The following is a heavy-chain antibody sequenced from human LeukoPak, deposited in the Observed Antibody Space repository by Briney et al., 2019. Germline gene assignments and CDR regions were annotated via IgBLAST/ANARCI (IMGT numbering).Heavy chain of an antibody. CDR2: IRYDGSNK. CDR3: AKEKTRIRGVAEFDY. D-gene: IGHD3-10*01. J-gene: IGHJ4*02. V-gene: IGHV3-30*02. CDR1: GFTFSSYG. Sequence: GGSLRLSCAASGFTFSSYGMHWVRQAPGKGLEWVAFIRYDGSNKYYADSVKGRFTISRDNSKNTLYLQMNSLRAEDTAVYYCAKEKTRIRGVAEFDYWGQGTLVTVSS.